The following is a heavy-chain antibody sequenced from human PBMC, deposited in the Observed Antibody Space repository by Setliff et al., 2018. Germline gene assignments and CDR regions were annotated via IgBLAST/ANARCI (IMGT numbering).Heavy chain of an antibody. CDR1: GFTFSDYY. CDR3: AMADIVPVPPARTRGY. V-gene: IGHV3-11*04. CDR2: ISHGGNNI. D-gene: IGHD2-2*01. J-gene: IGHJ4*01. Sequence: GGSLRLSCAASGFTFSDYYMSWTRQAPGKGLEWVSYISHGGNNIDYADSVQGRFTISRDNAKNSLYLQMNSLRAEDTAVYYCAMADIVPVPPARTRGYWGHGTLVTVSS.